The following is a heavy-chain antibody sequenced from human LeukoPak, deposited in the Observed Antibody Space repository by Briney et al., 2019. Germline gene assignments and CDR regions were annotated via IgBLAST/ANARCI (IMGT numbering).Heavy chain of an antibody. Sequence: GGSLRLSCAASGYNLSGSAMHWVRQASGKGLEWVGRIRSKPNNYATTYGASVKGRFTISRDDSKNMVYLQMNSLRAEDTAVYYCASEREYYYDSSGYYHNPVDAFDIWGQGTMVTVSS. J-gene: IGHJ3*02. CDR3: ASEREYYYDSSGYYHNPVDAFDI. CDR1: GYNLSGSA. D-gene: IGHD3-22*01. CDR2: IRSKPNNYAT. V-gene: IGHV3-73*01.